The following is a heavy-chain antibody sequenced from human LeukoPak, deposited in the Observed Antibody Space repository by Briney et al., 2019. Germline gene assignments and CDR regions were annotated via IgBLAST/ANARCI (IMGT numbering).Heavy chain of an antibody. CDR2: ISYDGSNK. CDR1: GFTFSSYG. J-gene: IGHJ4*02. D-gene: IGHD3-9*01. CDR3: AKEGQGFTDILTGYYRGDY. V-gene: IGHV3-30*18. Sequence: GGSQRLSCAASGFTFSSYGMDWVRQTPGKGLEWVAVISYDGSNKYYTDSVKGRFTISRDNSKNTLYLQMNSLRAEDTAVYYCAKEGQGFTDILTGYYRGDYWGQGTLVTVSS.